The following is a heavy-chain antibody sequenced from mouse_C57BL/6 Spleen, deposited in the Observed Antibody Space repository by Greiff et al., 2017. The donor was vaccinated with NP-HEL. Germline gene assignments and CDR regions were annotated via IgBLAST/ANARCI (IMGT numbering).Heavy chain of an antibody. CDR1: GYTFTDYY. V-gene: IGHV1-26*01. Sequence: EVQLQQSGPELVKPGASVKISCKASGYTFTDYYMNWVKQSHGKSLEWIGDINPNNGGTSYNQKFKGKATLTVDKSSSTAYMELRSLTSEDSAVYYCARGVTTVSTLGAMDYWGQGTSVTVSS. D-gene: IGHD1-1*01. CDR2: INPNNGGT. CDR3: ARGVTTVSTLGAMDY. J-gene: IGHJ4*01.